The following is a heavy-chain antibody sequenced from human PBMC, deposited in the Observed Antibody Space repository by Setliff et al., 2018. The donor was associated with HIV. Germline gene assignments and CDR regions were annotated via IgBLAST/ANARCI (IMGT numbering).Heavy chain of an antibody. CDR3: ANEGYAAMTRVEYFQH. Sequence: PGGSLRLSCAASGSTFSSYSLSWVRQAPGKGLEWISYISSSGSTTYYADSVKGRFTISRDNSKNTLYLQMNSLRAEDTAVYYCANEGYAAMTRVEYFQHWGQGTLVTVSS. J-gene: IGHJ1*01. D-gene: IGHD4-4*01. CDR1: GSTFSSYS. CDR2: ISSSGSTT. V-gene: IGHV3-48*01.